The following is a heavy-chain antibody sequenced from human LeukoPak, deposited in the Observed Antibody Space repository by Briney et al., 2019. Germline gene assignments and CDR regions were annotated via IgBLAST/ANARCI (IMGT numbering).Heavy chain of an antibody. CDR2: LYYSGST. J-gene: IGHJ3*02. CDR3: ARGAFRLAFDI. V-gene: IGHV4-59*01. CDR1: GGSISSYY. D-gene: IGHD2/OR15-2a*01. Sequence: PSETLSLTCTVSGGSISSYYWSWVRQPPGKGLEWIGYLYYSGSTNYNPSLKSRVTISVDTSKNQFSLKLSSVTAADTAVYYCARGAFRLAFDIWGQGTMVTVSS.